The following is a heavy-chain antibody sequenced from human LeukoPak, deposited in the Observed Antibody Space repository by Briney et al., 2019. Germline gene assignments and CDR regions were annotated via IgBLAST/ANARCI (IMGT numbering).Heavy chain of an antibody. CDR3: ARVYYDSSGPNALDY. CDR2: IYHSGST. Sequence: PSGTLSLTCAVSGCSISSSNWWSWVRQPPGKGMEWIGEIYHSGSTNYNPSLKSRVTISVDKSKNQFSLKLSSVTAADTAVYYCARVYYDSSGPNALDYWGQGTLVTVSS. V-gene: IGHV4-4*02. CDR1: GCSISSSNW. D-gene: IGHD3-22*01. J-gene: IGHJ4*02.